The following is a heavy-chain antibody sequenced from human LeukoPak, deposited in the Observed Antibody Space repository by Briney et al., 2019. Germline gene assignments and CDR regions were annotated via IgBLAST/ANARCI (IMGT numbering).Heavy chain of an antibody. V-gene: IGHV4-39*07. D-gene: IGHD3-3*01. CDR2: IYYSGST. Sequence: SETLSLTCTVSGGSISSSSYYWGWIRQPPGKGLEWIGSIYYSGSTYYNPSLKSRVTISVDTSKNQFSLKLTSVTAADTAVYYCARVKRFSGTFDYWGQGTLVTVSS. J-gene: IGHJ4*02. CDR3: ARVKRFSGTFDY. CDR1: GGSISSSSYY.